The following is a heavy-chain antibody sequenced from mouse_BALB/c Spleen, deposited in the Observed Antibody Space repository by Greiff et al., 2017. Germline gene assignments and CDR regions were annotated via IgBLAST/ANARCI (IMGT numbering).Heavy chain of an antibody. CDR2: ISSGGST. V-gene: IGHV5-6-5*01. CDR3: ARGGGDNSLLRLQGTWFAY. CDR1: GFTFSSYA. Sequence: EVQLVESGGGLVKPGGSLKLSCAASGFTFSSYAMSWVRQTPEKRLEWVASISSGGSTYYPDSVKGRFTISRDNARNILYLQMSSLRSEDTAMYYCARGGGDNSLLRLQGTWFAYWGQGTLVTVSA. J-gene: IGHJ3*01. D-gene: IGHD1-2*01.